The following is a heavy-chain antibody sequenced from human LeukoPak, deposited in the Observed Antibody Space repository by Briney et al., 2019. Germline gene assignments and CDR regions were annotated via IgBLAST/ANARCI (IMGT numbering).Heavy chain of an antibody. D-gene: IGHD3-9*01. Sequence: SETLSLTCAVYGGSFSGYYWSWIRQPPGKGLEWIGEINHSGSTNYNPSLRSRVTISVDTSKNQFSLKLSSVTAADTAVYYCARGRFGIPVLDHWGQGTLVTVSS. CDR2: INHSGST. CDR1: GGSFSGYY. V-gene: IGHV4-34*01. J-gene: IGHJ4*02. CDR3: ARGRFGIPVLDH.